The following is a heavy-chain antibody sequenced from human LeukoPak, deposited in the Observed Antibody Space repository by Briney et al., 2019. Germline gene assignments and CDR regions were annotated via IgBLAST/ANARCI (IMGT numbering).Heavy chain of an antibody. V-gene: IGHV3-7*01. CDR3: ATNTDYRFDY. D-gene: IGHD3-16*01. J-gene: IGHJ4*02. CDR2: IEKDGSDI. CDR1: GFPFSAHW. Sequence: PGRSLRLSCATSGFPFSAHWMSWVRQAPGKGLEWVANIEKDGSDIHYADSVRGRFTISRDNTQTSQWLQMNSLRVEDTAIYYCATNTDYRFDYWGQGILVTVSS.